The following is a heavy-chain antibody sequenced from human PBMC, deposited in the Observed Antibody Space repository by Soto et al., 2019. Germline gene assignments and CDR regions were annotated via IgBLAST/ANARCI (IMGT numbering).Heavy chain of an antibody. CDR2: ISSSSSYI. D-gene: IGHD5-18*01. V-gene: IGHV3-21*01. J-gene: IGHJ4*02. CDR3: ARDRGYSYGHTRPHFDY. Sequence: GSLLLSCSASGFTFSSYSMNWVRQAPGKGLEWVSSISSSSSYIYYADSVKGRFTISRDNAKNSLYLQMKSLRAEDTAVYYCARDRGYSYGHTRPHFDYWGQGTLVTVYS. CDR1: GFTFSSYS.